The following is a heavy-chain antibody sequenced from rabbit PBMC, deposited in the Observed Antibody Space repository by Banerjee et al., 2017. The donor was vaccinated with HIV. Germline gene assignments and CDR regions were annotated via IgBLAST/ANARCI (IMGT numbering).Heavy chain of an antibody. J-gene: IGHJ4*01. CDR3: ARDPSDGYVGYDL. V-gene: IGHV1S40*01. CDR1: GFSFSSNYY. Sequence: QSLEESGGDLVKPGASLTLTCTASGFSFSSNYYMCWVRQAPGKGLELIACIYTSGGSTYYASWAKGRFTISKTSSTTVTLQMTSLTAADTTTYFCARDPSDGYVGYDLWGQGTLVTVS. D-gene: IGHD6-1*01. CDR2: IYTSGGST.